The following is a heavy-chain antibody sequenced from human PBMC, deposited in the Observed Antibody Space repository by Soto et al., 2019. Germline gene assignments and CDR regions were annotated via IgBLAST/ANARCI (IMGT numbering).Heavy chain of an antibody. D-gene: IGHD5-18*01. V-gene: IGHV5-51*01. CDR3: ARQEGYSYGFSYYYYVMDV. J-gene: IGHJ6*01. Sequence: PGESLKISCKGSGYSFTSYWIGWVRQMPGKGLEWMGIIYPGDSDTRYSPSFQGQVTISAGKSISTAYLQWSSLKASDTAMYYCARQEGYSYGFSYYYYVMDVWGQGTTVTVYS. CDR1: GYSFTSYW. CDR2: IYPGDSDT.